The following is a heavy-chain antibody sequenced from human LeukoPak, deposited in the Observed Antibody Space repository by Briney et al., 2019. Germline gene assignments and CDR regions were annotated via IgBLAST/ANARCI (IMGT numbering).Heavy chain of an antibody. CDR1: GFTFSSYS. CDR2: ISSSSSYI. V-gene: IGHV3-21*01. Sequence: GGSLRLSCAASGFTFSSYSMNWVRQAPGKGLEWVSSISSSSSYIYYADSVKGRFTISRDNAKNSLYLQMNSLRAEDTAVYYCARDRKEERFGESYYYGMDVWGQGTTVTVSS. CDR3: ARDRKEERFGESYYYGMDV. J-gene: IGHJ6*02. D-gene: IGHD3-10*01.